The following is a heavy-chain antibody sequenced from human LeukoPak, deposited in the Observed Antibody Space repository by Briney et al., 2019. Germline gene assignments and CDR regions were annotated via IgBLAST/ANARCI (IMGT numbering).Heavy chain of an antibody. J-gene: IGHJ4*02. D-gene: IGHD3-3*01. CDR1: GYTFTGYY. CDR2: INPNTGGT. Sequence: GASVKVSCKASGYTFTGYYMHWVRQAPGQGLEWMGWINPNTGGTNYAQKFQGRFTMTRDTSISTVYMELSRLRSDDTAVYYCARASRITIFGVFNHWGQGTLVTVSS. V-gene: IGHV1-2*02. CDR3: ARASRITIFGVFNH.